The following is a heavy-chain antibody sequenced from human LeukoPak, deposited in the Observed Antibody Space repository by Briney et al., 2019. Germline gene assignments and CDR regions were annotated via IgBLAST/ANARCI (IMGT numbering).Heavy chain of an antibody. D-gene: IGHD6-19*01. Sequence: NPSETLSLTCSVSGGSISSSTYYWAWIRQPPGKGLEWIGSLYYSGTTFYNPSLKSRVTISVDTSKIQFSPRLSSVTAADSAVYYCASPTGLSLAVAGSYFDLWGRGTLVTVSS. V-gene: IGHV4-39*07. J-gene: IGHJ2*01. CDR2: LYYSGTT. CDR3: ASPTGLSLAVAGSYFDL. CDR1: GGSISSSTYY.